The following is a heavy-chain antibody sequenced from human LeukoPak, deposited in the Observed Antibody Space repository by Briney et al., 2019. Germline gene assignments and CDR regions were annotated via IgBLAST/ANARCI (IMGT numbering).Heavy chain of an antibody. Sequence: SETLSLTCAVYGGSFSGYYWSWIRQPPGKGLEWIGEINHSGSTNYNPSLKSRVIISVDTSKNQFSLKLSSVAAADTAVYYCARDYGDYFDYWGQGTLVTVSS. J-gene: IGHJ4*02. D-gene: IGHD4-17*01. CDR1: GGSFSGYY. V-gene: IGHV4-34*01. CDR2: INHSGST. CDR3: ARDYGDYFDY.